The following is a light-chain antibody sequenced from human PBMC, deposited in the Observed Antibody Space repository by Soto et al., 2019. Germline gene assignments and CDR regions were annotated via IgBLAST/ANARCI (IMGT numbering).Light chain of an antibody. J-gene: IGKJ4*01. Sequence: EIVLTQSPAILSLSPGERATLSCRASQSISYSLAWYQQKPGQAPRLLIYDVSTRAADIPARFSGSGSGTDFTLTISGLEPQDVAVYYCQLRHRWLTLGGGTKVQIK. CDR1: QSISYS. CDR2: DVS. V-gene: IGKV3-11*01. CDR3: QLRHRWLT.